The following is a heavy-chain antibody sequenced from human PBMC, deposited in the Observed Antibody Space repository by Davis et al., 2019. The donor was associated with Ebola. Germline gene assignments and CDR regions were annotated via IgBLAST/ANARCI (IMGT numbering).Heavy chain of an antibody. J-gene: IGHJ6*02. CDR1: GYTFTSYS. CDR3: ARVRGYCSSTSCPAYGMDV. V-gene: IGHV1-69*13. D-gene: IGHD2-2*01. CDR2: FIPVYGAA. Sequence: SVKVSCKASGYTFTSYSIIWVRQAPGQGLEWMGGFIPVYGAANYAQKFQGRVTITADESASTAYMELSSLTSENTAVYYCARVRGYCSSTSCPAYGMDVWGQGTTVTVSS.